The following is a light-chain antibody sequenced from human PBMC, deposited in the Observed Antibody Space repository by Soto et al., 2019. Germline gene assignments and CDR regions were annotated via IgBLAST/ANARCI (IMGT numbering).Light chain of an antibody. V-gene: IGLV2-14*01. J-gene: IGLJ2*01. CDR1: SSDVGGYNY. CDR2: DVT. Sequence: QSALTQFASVSASPGQSITISCTGTSSDVGGYNYVSWYQQHPGKAPKLIIYDVTNRPSGVSNRFSGSKSGNTASLTISGLQAEDEADYYCSSYTSSRTLVFGGGTKLTVL. CDR3: SSYTSSRTLV.